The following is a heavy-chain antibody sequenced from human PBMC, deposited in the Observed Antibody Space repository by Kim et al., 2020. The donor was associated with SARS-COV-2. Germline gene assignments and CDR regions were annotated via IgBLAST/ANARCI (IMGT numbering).Heavy chain of an antibody. J-gene: IGHJ5*02. Sequence: GGSLRLSCIASGFTFGSYAMTWVRLAPGYGLEWVPDISANGDRADFAASVKGWFSISRDGSKNSLFLQMNSLRVEDTVLYFCAKGAYSDHSHFRTFDPWGQGSLVTV. V-gene: IGHV3-23*01. D-gene: IGHD5-12*01. CDR2: ISANGDRA. CDR3: AKGAYSDHSHFRTFDP. CDR1: GFTFGSYA.